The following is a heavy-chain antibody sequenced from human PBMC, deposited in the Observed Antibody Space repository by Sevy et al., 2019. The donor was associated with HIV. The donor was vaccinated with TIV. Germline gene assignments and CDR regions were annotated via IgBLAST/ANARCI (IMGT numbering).Heavy chain of an antibody. J-gene: IGHJ5*02. V-gene: IGHV3-23*01. CDR2: ISGSGGST. D-gene: IGHD2-2*01. CDR3: AKDFISDIVVVPAANNWFDP. CDR1: GFTFSSYA. Sequence: GGSLRLSCAASGFTFSSYAMSWVRQAPGKGLEWVSAISGSGGSTYYADSVKGRFTISRDNSKNTLYLQMNSLRAEDTDVYYCAKDFISDIVVVPAANNWFDPWGQGTLVTVSS.